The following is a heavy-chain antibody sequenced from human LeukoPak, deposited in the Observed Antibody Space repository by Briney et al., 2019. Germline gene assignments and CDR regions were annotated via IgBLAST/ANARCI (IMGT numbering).Heavy chain of an antibody. J-gene: IGHJ4*02. Sequence: VSXISGSSSYKYYADSVKGRFTISRDNARNSLYLQMNTLRAEDTAVYYCARGYSSGWFPFDYWGQGTLVTVSS. CDR2: ISGSSSYK. D-gene: IGHD6-19*01. CDR3: ARGYSSGWFPFDY. V-gene: IGHV3-21*01.